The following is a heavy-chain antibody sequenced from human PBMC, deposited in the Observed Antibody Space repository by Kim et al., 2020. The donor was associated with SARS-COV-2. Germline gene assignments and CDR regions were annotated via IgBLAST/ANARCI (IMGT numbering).Heavy chain of an antibody. CDR2: INADNGET. J-gene: IGHJ6*02. CDR3: ARVIHYLDHLTSRYDYNYYGMDV. V-gene: IGHV1-3*01. CDR1: GYTFITYA. Sequence: ASVKVSCKGSGYTFITYAIHWVRQAPGQRLEWLGRINADNGETAYAPKFHGRVTITGDTSASTAYMELSSLRSEDTAVYYCARVIHYLDHLTSRYDYNYYGMDVWGQGTTVIVSS. D-gene: IGHD3-22*01.